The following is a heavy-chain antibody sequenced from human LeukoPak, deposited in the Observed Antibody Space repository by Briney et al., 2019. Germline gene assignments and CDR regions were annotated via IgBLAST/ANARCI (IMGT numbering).Heavy chain of an antibody. CDR2: INHSGST. CDR3: AREGGDGYKKYYYYYYMDV. Sequence: SETLSLTCAVYGGSFSGYYWSWIRQPPGKGLEWIGEINHSGSTNYNPSLKSRVTISVDTSKNQFSLKLSSVTAADTAVYYCAREGGDGYKKYYYYYYMDVWGKGTTVTVSS. D-gene: IGHD5-24*01. V-gene: IGHV4-34*01. J-gene: IGHJ6*03. CDR1: GGSFSGYY.